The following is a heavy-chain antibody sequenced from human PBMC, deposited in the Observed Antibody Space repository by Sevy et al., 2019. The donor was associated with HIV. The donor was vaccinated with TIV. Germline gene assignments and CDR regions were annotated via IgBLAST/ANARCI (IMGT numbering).Heavy chain of an antibody. CDR1: GYTFTVYS. D-gene: IGHD2-2*01. CDR3: AGGGAGPGQGQFEY. CDR2: INPNSGAT. Sequence: ASVKVSCKASGYTFTVYSLHWVRQAPGQGLEWMGRINPNSGATNYAQKFQGRVTMTRDTSISTAYMELSRLTSDDTGVVFCAGGGAGPGQGQFEYLGQGTLVTVSS. J-gene: IGHJ4*02. V-gene: IGHV1-2*05.